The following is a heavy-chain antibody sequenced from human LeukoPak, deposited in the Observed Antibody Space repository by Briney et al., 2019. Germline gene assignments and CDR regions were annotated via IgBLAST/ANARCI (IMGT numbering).Heavy chain of an antibody. Sequence: SQTLSLTCAVSGGSISSGGYSWSWIRQPPGKGLEWIGYIYHSGSTYYNPSLKSRVTISVDRSKNQFSLKLSSVTAADTAVYYCARENSSGWSGTIDCWGQGTLVTVSS. CDR3: ARENSSGWSGTIDC. CDR2: IYHSGST. D-gene: IGHD3-22*01. J-gene: IGHJ4*02. V-gene: IGHV4-30-2*01. CDR1: GGSISSGGYS.